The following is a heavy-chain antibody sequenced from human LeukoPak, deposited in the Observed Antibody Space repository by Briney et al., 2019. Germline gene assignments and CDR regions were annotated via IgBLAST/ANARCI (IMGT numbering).Heavy chain of an antibody. Sequence: GASVKVSCKFSGYTFITYGITWVRQAPGQGLEWMGWISTDNGDTNYAQKLQGRVTMTTDTSTSTAYMELRSLRSDDTAVYYCAREALGELTLDYWGQGTLVTVSS. V-gene: IGHV1-18*01. CDR3: AREALGELTLDY. CDR1: GYTFITYG. CDR2: ISTDNGDT. J-gene: IGHJ4*02. D-gene: IGHD3-16*01.